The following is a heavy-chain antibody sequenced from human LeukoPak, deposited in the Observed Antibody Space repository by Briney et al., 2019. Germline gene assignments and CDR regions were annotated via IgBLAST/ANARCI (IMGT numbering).Heavy chain of an antibody. V-gene: IGHV1-2*02. CDR1: GYTFTAYY. J-gene: IGHJ5*02. D-gene: IGHD6-6*01. CDR2: INPNSGGT. Sequence: ASVKVSCKASGYTFTAYYIHWVRQAPGQGLEWMGWINPNSGGTNYAQQFQGRVTMTRNTSISTAYMELSSLRSEDTAVYYCARGRPPRSIAARRGNWFDPWGQGTLVTVSS. CDR3: ARGRPPRSIAARRGNWFDP.